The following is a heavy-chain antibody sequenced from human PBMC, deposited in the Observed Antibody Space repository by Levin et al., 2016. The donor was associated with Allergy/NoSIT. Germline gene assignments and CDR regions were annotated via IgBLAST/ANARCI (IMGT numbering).Heavy chain of an antibody. D-gene: IGHD6-19*01. V-gene: IGHV3-23*01. CDR2: ISGSGGST. Sequence: GGSLRLSCAASGFTFSSYAMSWVRQAPGKGLEWVSAISGSGGSTYYADSVKGRFTISRDNSKNTLYLQMNSLRAEDTAVYYCAKDREGGSDWSIPFDYWGQGTLVTVSS. J-gene: IGHJ4*02. CDR1: GFTFSSYA. CDR3: AKDREGGSDWSIPFDY.